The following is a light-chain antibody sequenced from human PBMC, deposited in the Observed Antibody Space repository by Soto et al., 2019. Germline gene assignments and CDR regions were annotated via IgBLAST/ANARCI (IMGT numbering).Light chain of an antibody. CDR1: QNVGTW. J-gene: IGKJ1*01. CDR2: EAS. Sequence: DIQMTPSPSTLSASVWERVTINSRASQNVGTWLAWYQQKPGKAPKLLIYEASSLQSGVPSRFSGSGSGTEFTLSISSLQPDDFATYYCQHYNVYPWTFGQGTKVDIK. CDR3: QHYNVYPWT. V-gene: IGKV1-5*03.